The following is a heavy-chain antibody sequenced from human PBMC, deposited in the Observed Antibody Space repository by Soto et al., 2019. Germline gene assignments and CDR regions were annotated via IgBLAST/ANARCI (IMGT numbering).Heavy chain of an antibody. J-gene: IGHJ6*02. D-gene: IGHD2-15*01. CDR1: GFTFSSYA. V-gene: IGHV3-30-3*01. CDR2: ISYDGSNK. CDR3: ARDRKAPASYYYYGMDV. Sequence: GGSLRLSCAASGFTFSSYAMHWVRQAPGKGLEWVAVISYDGSNKYYADSVKGRFTISRDNSKNTLYLQMNSLRAEDTAVYYCARDRKAPASYYYYGMDVWGQGTTVTVSS.